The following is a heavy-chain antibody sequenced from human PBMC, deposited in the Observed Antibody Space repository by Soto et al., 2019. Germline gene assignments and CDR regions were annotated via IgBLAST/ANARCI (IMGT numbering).Heavy chain of an antibody. CDR3: ARALSHGWFQHLDY. CDR1: GYSFANYW. V-gene: IGHV5-51*01. CDR2: IYPGDSDT. Sequence: GESLKISCKGSGYSFANYWIGWVRQKPGKGLEWMGIIYPGDSDTRYSPSFQGHVTISADKSLNTAYLQWSSLRASDTAIYYCARALSHGWFQHLDYWGQGTLVTVSS. D-gene: IGHD6-19*01. J-gene: IGHJ4*02.